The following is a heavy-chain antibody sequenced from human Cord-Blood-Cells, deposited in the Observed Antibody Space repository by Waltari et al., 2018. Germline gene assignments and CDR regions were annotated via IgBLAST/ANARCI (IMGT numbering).Heavy chain of an antibody. Sequence: QVQLVQSGAEVKKPGSSVKVSCKASGGTFSSYAISWVRQAPGQGLEWMGGIIPIFGTANDARKLQGRVRITADESTSTSYMELSSRRSEDTAVYYCARGQIVVVPASIFNFDYWGQGTLVTVSS. CDR3: ARGQIVVVPASIFNFDY. J-gene: IGHJ4*02. D-gene: IGHD2-2*01. V-gene: IGHV1-69*01. CDR2: IIPIFGTA. CDR1: GGTFSSYA.